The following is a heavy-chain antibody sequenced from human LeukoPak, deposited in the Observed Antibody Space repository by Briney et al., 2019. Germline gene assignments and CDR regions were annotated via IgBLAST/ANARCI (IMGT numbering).Heavy chain of an antibody. D-gene: IGHD3-3*01. J-gene: IGHJ4*02. V-gene: IGHV4-34*01. Sequence: GSLRLSCVASGVTLSNYAMSWARQPPGKGLEWIGEINHSGSTNYNPSLKSRVTISVDTSKNQFSLKLSSVTAADTAVYYCARGTYYDFWSGYYNRVYYFDYWGQGTLVTVSS. CDR1: GVTLSNYA. CDR3: ARGTYYDFWSGYYNRVYYFDY. CDR2: INHSGST.